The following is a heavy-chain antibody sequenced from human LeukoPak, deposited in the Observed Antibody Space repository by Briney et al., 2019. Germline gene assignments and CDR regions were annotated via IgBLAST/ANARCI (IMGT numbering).Heavy chain of an antibody. D-gene: IGHD2-15*01. Sequence: GGSLRLSCAASGFIVSSNYMSWPRQAPGKGLEWVSVIYSGGSTYYADSVKGRFTISRDNSKNTLYLQMNSLRAEDTAVYYCARDLGHCSGGSCYSVGWFDPWGQGTLVTVSS. CDR1: GFIVSSNY. CDR3: ARDLGHCSGGSCYSVGWFDP. J-gene: IGHJ5*02. CDR2: IYSGGST. V-gene: IGHV3-53*01.